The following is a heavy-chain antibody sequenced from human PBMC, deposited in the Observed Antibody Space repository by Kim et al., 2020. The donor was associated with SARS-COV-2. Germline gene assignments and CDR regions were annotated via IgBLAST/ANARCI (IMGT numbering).Heavy chain of an antibody. CDR3: AKDPSYYDSSGYYSD. D-gene: IGHD3-22*01. V-gene: IGHV3-9*01. Sequence: GGSLRLSCAASGFTFDDYAMHWVRQAPGKGLEWVSGISWNRGSIGYADSVKGRFTISRDNAKNSLYLQMNSLRAEDTALYYCAKDPSYYDSSGYYSDWGQGTLFTVSS. J-gene: IGHJ4*02. CDR2: ISWNRGSI. CDR1: GFTFDDYA.